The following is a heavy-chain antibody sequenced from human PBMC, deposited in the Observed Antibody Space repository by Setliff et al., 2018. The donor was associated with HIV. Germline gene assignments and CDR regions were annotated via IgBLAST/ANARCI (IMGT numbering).Heavy chain of an antibody. D-gene: IGHD3-22*01. CDR3: ARGHVNYDSSGYSYYGMDV. V-gene: IGHV1-3*01. Sequence: ASVKVSCKASGYTFTNNVIHWVRQAPGQGLEWMGWIHAGSGDTQYSQKFQGRVTITRDTSASTAYMELSSLRSEDTAVYYCARGHVNYDSSGYSYYGMDVWGQGTTVTVSS. CDR2: IHAGSGDT. CDR1: GYTFTNNV. J-gene: IGHJ6*02.